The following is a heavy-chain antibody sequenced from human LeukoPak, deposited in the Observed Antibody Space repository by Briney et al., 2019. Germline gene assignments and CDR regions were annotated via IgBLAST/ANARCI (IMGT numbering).Heavy chain of an antibody. D-gene: IGHD2-2*02. CDR2: LRGGSGRP. CDR3: AKGGVVVPAAIAFLWSFYYYMDG. V-gene: IGHV3-23*01. CDR1: GFSINSHD. J-gene: IGHJ6*03. Sequence: GGSLILFCAASGFSINSHDMSRVSQAPGEGLELVSALRGGSGRPFYVDSVKGRLTISRVISKTTMYLQMQRFRDEHTVVSYFAKGGVVVPAAIAFLWSFYYYMDGGVKGTTVTVSS.